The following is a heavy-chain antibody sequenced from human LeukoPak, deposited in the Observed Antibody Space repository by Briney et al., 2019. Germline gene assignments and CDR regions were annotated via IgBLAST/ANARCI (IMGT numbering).Heavy chain of an antibody. V-gene: IGHV3-7*01. CDR3: ARSYGSGRYFFDY. CDR1: GFTFSSYW. CDR2: IKQDGSEK. Sequence: PGGSLRLSCAASGFTFSSYWMSWVRQAPGKGLEWVANIKQDGSEKYYVDSVKGRFTISRDNAKNSLYLQMTSLRAEDTAVYYCARSYGSGRYFFDYWGQGTLVTVSS. J-gene: IGHJ4*02. D-gene: IGHD6-19*01.